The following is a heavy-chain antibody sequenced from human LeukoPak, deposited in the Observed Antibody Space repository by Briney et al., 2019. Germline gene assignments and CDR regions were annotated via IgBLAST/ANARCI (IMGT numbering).Heavy chain of an antibody. D-gene: IGHD1-1*01. CDR3: ARELYSSDWNGETVGAFDI. J-gene: IGHJ3*02. Sequence: SETLSLTCTVSGDSIRIYYWSWIRQPAGKGLEWIGRIYTSGSINYNPSLKSRVTMSVDPSKNQFSLRLRSVTAADTAVYYCARELYSSDWNGETVGAFDIWGRGTMVTVSS. V-gene: IGHV4-4*07. CDR2: IYTSGSI. CDR1: GDSIRIYY.